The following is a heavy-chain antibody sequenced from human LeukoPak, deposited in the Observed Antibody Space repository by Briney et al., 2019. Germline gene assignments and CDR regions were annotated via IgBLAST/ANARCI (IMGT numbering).Heavy chain of an antibody. CDR3: ARGASYDSSVMDAFDI. CDR1: GYTFTGYY. D-gene: IGHD3-22*01. Sequence: ASVKVSCKASGYTFTGYYMHWVRQAPGQGLEWMGWVNPNSGGTNYAQKFQGRVTMTRDTSISTAYMELSRLRSDDTAVYYCARGASYDSSVMDAFDIWGQGTMVTVSS. CDR2: VNPNSGGT. V-gene: IGHV1-2*02. J-gene: IGHJ3*02.